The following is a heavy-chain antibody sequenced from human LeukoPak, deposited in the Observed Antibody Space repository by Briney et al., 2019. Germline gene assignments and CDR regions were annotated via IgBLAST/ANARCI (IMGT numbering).Heavy chain of an antibody. CDR1: GYTFTNYD. D-gene: IGHD4-17*01. Sequence: EASVKVSCKTSGYTFTNYDINWVRQATGQGLEWMGWMNPNSGNTGYAQKFQGRVTMTRDTSTSTAYMELSSLRSEDTAVYYCARGTTVTTDYYFDYWGQGTLVTVSS. CDR3: ARGTTVTTDYYFDY. V-gene: IGHV1-8*01. J-gene: IGHJ4*02. CDR2: MNPNSGNT.